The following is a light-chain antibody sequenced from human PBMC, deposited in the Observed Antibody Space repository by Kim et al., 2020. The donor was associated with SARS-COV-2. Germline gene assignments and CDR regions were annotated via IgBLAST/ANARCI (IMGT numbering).Light chain of an antibody. V-gene: IGLV1-44*01. Sequence: QRVHISCSGSSSNIGSNTVDWYQQLPGTPPKLLIFQNNRRPSGVPDRFSGSKSRTSAFLAISGLQSEDEGDYYCAAWDDSLNGLVVFGGGTQLTVL. J-gene: IGLJ2*01. CDR2: QNN. CDR1: SSNIGSNT. CDR3: AAWDDSLNGLVV.